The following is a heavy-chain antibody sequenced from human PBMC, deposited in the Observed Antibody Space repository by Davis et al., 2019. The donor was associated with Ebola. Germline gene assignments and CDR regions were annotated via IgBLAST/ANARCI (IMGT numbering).Heavy chain of an antibody. Sequence: GESLKISCTDSVITFRSHAMTWVRQAPGKGLEWVSAISGSGGSTYYADSVKGRFTISRDNSNKTLYLQMNSLRAEDTAVYYCARYYYGSGTPGGMEVWGKGTTVTVSS. V-gene: IGHV3-23*01. CDR2: ISGSGGST. D-gene: IGHD3-10*01. CDR1: VITFRSHA. CDR3: ARYYYGSGTPGGMEV. J-gene: IGHJ6*04.